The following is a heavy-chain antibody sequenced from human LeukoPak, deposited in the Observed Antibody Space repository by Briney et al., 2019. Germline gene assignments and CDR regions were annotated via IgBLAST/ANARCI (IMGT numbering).Heavy chain of an antibody. D-gene: IGHD4-17*01. CDR3: ATPDYGDYVLNY. CDR2: IIPIFGTA. Sequence: SVKVSCKASGGTFSSYAISWVRQAPGQGLEWMGGIIPIFGTANYAQKFQGRVTITADESTSTAYMELSSLRSEDTAVYYCATPDYGDYVLNYWGQGTLVTVSS. CDR1: GGTFSSYA. J-gene: IGHJ4*02. V-gene: IGHV1-69*13.